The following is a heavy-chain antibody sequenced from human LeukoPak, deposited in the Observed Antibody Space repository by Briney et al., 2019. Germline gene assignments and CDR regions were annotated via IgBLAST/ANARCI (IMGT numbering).Heavy chain of an antibody. J-gene: IGHJ4*02. CDR1: GFTFSSYW. CDR2: IKQDGSDR. V-gene: IGHV3-7*01. D-gene: IGHD2-21*01. Sequence: PGASLRVSCAASGFTFSSYWMTWVRQAPGKGLEWVACIKQDGSDRYYVDSVKGRFTISRDNAKNSLYLQLDSLRAEDTAVYYCARDSRSIPTAVGYFFDYWGLGTPVTVSS. CDR3: ARDSRSIPTAVGYFFDY.